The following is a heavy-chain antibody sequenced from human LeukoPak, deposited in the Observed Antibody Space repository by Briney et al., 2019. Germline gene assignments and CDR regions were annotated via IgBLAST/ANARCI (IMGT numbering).Heavy chain of an antibody. CDR3: ARDDWVKSSKKWYYYGLDV. Sequence: SETLSLTCTVSGDSINNYYWSWIRQPPGKGLEWIGYIDHSGDTSYNPSLKSRVTMSVDTSKNQFSLNLNSVTAADTAVYYCARDDWVKSSKKWYYYGLDVWGQGTTVTVSS. D-gene: IGHD3-9*01. CDR2: IDHSGDT. CDR1: GDSINNYY. J-gene: IGHJ6*02. V-gene: IGHV4-59*01.